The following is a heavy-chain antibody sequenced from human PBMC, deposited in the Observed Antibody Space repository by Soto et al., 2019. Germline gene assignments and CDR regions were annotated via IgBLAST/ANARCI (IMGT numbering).Heavy chain of an antibody. CDR3: TADVPTQGVGEFDY. J-gene: IGHJ4*02. V-gene: IGHV3-15*01. CDR1: GFTFSNAW. Sequence: EVQLVESGGGLVKPGGSLRLSCVGSGFTFSNAWMTWVRQAPGKGLEWVGRIKSRIDGETREYAAPVKDRFTISRDDSKNTVYLQVTGLKTEDTAIYYCTADVPTQGVGEFDYLGQGTLIAVSS. CDR2: IKSRIDGETR. D-gene: IGHD3-10*01.